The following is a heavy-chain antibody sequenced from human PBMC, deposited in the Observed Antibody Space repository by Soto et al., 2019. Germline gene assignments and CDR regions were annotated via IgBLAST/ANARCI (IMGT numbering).Heavy chain of an antibody. J-gene: IGHJ6*03. D-gene: IGHD3-16*01. CDR2: MYYSGST. CDR1: GGSISGHY. CDR3: ARGPYYDLIWNYYYMDV. Sequence: QVQLQESGPGLVKPWETLSLSCSVSGGSISGHYWSWVRQTPGKGLEWIGYMYYSGSTNYNPSLKCRVTISVETSKNHFSLRLTSVTAADTAVYYCARGPYYDLIWNYYYMDVWGKGTSVTVSS. V-gene: IGHV4-59*08.